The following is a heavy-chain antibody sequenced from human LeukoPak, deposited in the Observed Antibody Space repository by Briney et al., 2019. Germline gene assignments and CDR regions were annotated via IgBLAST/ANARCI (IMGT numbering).Heavy chain of an antibody. D-gene: IGHD3-16*01. CDR1: GFTFSNYG. CDR3: AKWGGYGDY. Sequence: PGGSLRLSCAASGFTFSNYGISWVRQAPGKGLEWVSGISGSGRSTYYTDSVKGRFTISRDNSKNTVYLQMNSLRAEDTAVYYCAKWGGYGDYWGQGTLVTVSS. J-gene: IGHJ4*02. V-gene: IGHV3-23*01. CDR2: ISGSGRST.